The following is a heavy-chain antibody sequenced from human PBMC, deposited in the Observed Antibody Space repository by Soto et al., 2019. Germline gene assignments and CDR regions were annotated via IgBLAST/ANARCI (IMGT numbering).Heavy chain of an antibody. CDR2: ISGSGGST. CDR3: AKGGGDRYSSRRWGYHFDY. Sequence: RLSCAASGFTFSSYAMSWVRQAPGKGLEWVSAISGSGGSTYYADSVKGRFTISRDNSKNTLYLQMNSLRAEDTAVYYCAKGGGDRYSSRRWGYHFDYWGQGTLVTV. V-gene: IGHV3-23*01. CDR1: GFTFSSYA. D-gene: IGHD6-13*01. J-gene: IGHJ4*02.